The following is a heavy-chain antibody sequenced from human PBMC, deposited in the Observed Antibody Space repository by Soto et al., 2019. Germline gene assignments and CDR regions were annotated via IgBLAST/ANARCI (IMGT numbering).Heavy chain of an antibody. J-gene: IGHJ6*02. D-gene: IGHD2-21*02. Sequence: QITLKESGPTLVKPTQTLTLTCTVSGLSLRTTGVGVGWVRQPPGKALEWLALLYWDDDKRCSPSLKSRLTITKDLSEKQVVLTMTNKDTVDTATYYCVQTRCGGDCLESYSSHAYYGLDVWGQGTTVTVSS. CDR1: GLSLRTTGVG. CDR3: VQTRCGGDCLESYSSHAYYGLDV. V-gene: IGHV2-5*02. CDR2: LYWDDDK.